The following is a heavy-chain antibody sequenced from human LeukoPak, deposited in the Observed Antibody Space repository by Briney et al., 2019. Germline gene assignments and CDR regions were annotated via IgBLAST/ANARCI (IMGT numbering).Heavy chain of an antibody. V-gene: IGHV1-2*02. Sequence: ASVKVSRKASGYTFRSFGIIWVRQAPGQGLEWMGWINPNSGGTNYAQKFQGRVTMTRDTSISTAYMELSRLRSDDTAVYYCARDSLGLAYCSGGSCYSDDFDYWGQGTLVTVSS. CDR1: GYTFRSFG. CDR2: INPNSGGT. J-gene: IGHJ4*02. D-gene: IGHD2-15*01. CDR3: ARDSLGLAYCSGGSCYSDDFDY.